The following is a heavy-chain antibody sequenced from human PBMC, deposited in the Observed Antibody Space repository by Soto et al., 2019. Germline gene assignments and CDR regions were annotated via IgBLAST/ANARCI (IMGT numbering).Heavy chain of an antibody. D-gene: IGHD3-22*01. J-gene: IGHJ5*02. V-gene: IGHV4-34*01. CDR1: GGSISNYD. CDR2: INHSGST. CDR3: ARLGGYYQALDT. Sequence: SETLSLTCTVSGGSISNYDWTWIRQPPGTGLEWIGEINHSGSTNYNPSLKSRVTISVDTSKNQFSLKLSSVTAADTAVYYCARLGGYYQALDTWGQGTRVTVSS.